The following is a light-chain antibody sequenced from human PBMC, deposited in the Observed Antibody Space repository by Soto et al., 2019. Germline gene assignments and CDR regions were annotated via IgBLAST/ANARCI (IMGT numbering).Light chain of an antibody. CDR1: SSDVGGYNY. CDR2: EVS. V-gene: IGLV2-14*01. CDR3: SSYTSSSTLV. Sequence: QSALTQPASVSGSPGQSITISCTGTSSDVGGYNYVSWYQRHPGKAPKLMIYEVSNRPSGVSNRFSGSKSGNTASLTISGLQAEDEADYYCSSYTSSSTLVFGTGTKGTVL. J-gene: IGLJ1*01.